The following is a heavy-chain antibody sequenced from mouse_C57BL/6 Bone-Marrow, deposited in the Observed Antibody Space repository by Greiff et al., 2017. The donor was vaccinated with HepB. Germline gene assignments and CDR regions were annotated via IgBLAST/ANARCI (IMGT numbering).Heavy chain of an antibody. Sequence: QVQLQQSGAELASPGASVKMSCKASGYTFTSYTMHWVKQRPGQGLEWIGYINPSSGYTKYNQKFKDKATLTADKSSSTAYMQLSSLTSEDSAVCYCARGIRRVVDYWGQGTTHTVSS. CDR2: INPSSGYT. V-gene: IGHV1-4*01. J-gene: IGHJ2*01. CDR3: ARGIRRVVDY. D-gene: IGHD2-12*01. CDR1: GYTFTSYT.